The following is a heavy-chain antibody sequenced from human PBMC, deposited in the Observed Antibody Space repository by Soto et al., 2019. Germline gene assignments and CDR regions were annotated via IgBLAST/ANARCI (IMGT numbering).Heavy chain of an antibody. CDR3: AREYYYDSSGYPGSFDY. J-gene: IGHJ4*02. D-gene: IGHD3-22*01. CDR2: TYHRSKWYN. V-gene: IGHV6-1*01. Sequence: SQTLSLTCAISGDSVSSNSASWNWIRQSPSRGLEWLGRTYHRSKWYNDYAVSVKSRITINPDTSKNQFSLQLNSVTPEDTAVYYCAREYYYDSSGYPGSFDYWGQGTLVTVSS. CDR1: GDSVSSNSAS.